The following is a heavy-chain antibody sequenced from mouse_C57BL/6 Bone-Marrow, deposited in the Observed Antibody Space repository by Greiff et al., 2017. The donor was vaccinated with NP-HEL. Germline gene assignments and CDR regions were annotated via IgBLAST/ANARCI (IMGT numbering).Heavy chain of an antibody. CDR2: IWGGGST. CDR3: GEHRGDYDGFAY. CDR1: GFSLTSYG. J-gene: IGHJ3*01. V-gene: IGHV2-9*01. Sequence: VQGVESGPGLVAPSQSLSISCTVSGFSLTSYGVDWVRQPPGKGLEWLGVIWGGGSTNYNSALMSRLSISKDNSKSQVFLRRNSLQTDDTAMYYCGEHRGDYDGFAYWGQGTLVTVSA. D-gene: IGHD2-4*01.